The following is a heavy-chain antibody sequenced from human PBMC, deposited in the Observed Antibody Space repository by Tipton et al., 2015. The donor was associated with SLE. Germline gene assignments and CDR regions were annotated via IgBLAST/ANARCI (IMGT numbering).Heavy chain of an antibody. V-gene: IGHV4-59*01. D-gene: IGHD3-16*01. J-gene: IGHJ5*02. Sequence: LRLSCTVSGGSISSYYGRWIRQPPGKGLQWIGVIYYSGGTNYNPSLRSRVTISVDTTQKKFSLKLRSVTAADTAVYYCARDRSGGGGFASWGRGSLVTVSP. CDR2: IYYSGGT. CDR1: GGSISSYY. CDR3: ARDRSGGGGFAS.